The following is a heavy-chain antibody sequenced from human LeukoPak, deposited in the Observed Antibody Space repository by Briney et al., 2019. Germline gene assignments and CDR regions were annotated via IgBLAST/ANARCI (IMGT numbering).Heavy chain of an antibody. V-gene: IGHV4-39*01. J-gene: IGHJ6*02. Sequence: PSETLSLTCTVSGVSISRTTYYWAWIRQPPGKGLEWLGSVYYSGSTYYNPSLTSLKSRVTISVDTSKNQFSLKLSSVTAADTAVYYCARVFVVVPAAIRSRPNGYYGMDVWGQGTTVTVSS. CDR2: VYYSGST. CDR1: GVSISRTTYY. CDR3: ARVFVVVPAAIRSRPNGYYGMDV. D-gene: IGHD2-2*02.